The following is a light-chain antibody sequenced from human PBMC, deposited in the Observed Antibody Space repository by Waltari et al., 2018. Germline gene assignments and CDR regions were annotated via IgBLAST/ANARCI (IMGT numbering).Light chain of an antibody. CDR2: GAS. CDR3: QQYYNWPRT. CDR1: RSVTIN. J-gene: IGKJ1*01. V-gene: IGKV3-15*01. Sequence: IVMTQSPATLSVSPGESVTLSCRASRSVTINLAWYQQMPGQAPRLLISGASSRATDVPARFSGSGSGTEFTLTISSLQSEDFAIYYCQQYYNWPRTFGQGTTVEIK.